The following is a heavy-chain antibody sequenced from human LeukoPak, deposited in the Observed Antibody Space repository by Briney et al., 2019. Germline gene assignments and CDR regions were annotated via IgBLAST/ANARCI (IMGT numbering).Heavy chain of an antibody. D-gene: IGHD3-10*01. CDR1: GYTFTSYD. CDR2: MNPNSGNT. CDR3: ITGYYGSGRQEPIDY. J-gene: IGHJ4*02. Sequence: GASVKVSCKASGYTFTSYDINWVRQAPGQGLEWMGWMNPNSGNTGYAQKFQGRVTMTRNTSISTAYMELSSRRSEDTAVYYCITGYYGSGRQEPIDYWGQGTLVTVSS. V-gene: IGHV1-8*01.